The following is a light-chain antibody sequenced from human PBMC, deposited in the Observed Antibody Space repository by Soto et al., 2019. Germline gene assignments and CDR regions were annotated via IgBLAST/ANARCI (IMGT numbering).Light chain of an antibody. Sequence: DIQMTQSPSTLSASVGDRVTITCRASQSISSWLAWYQQKPGKAPKLLIYDASSLESGVPSRFSGSGSGTEISLTISSLQPGDFATYYCQQYNSYPWTFGRGTEVEIK. CDR1: QSISSW. V-gene: IGKV1-5*01. CDR2: DAS. CDR3: QQYNSYPWT. J-gene: IGKJ1*01.